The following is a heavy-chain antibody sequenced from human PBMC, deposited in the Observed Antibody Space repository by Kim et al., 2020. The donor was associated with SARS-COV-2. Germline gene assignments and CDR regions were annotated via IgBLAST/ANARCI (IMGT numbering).Heavy chain of an antibody. Sequence: AQEFQGRVTMTMDTSTSTVYMEMYSLSSDDTAVYYCAREGYSFVGGMDVWGQGTTVTVSS. J-gene: IGHJ6*02. D-gene: IGHD5-18*01. V-gene: IGHV1-46*01. CDR3: AREGYSFVGGMDV.